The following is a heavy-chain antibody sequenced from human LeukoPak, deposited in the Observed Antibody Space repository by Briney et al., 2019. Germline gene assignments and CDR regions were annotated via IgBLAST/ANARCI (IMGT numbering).Heavy chain of an antibody. Sequence: GGSLRLSCAASGVTFSSYAMSWVRQAPGKGLDWVSTISVIGGTTYYADSVKGRFTISRDDSKNTLYLQMDSLRAEDTALYYCAATRGVMPYHFDYWGQGTLVTVSS. J-gene: IGHJ4*02. V-gene: IGHV3-23*01. D-gene: IGHD3-16*01. CDR2: ISVIGGTT. CDR3: AATRGVMPYHFDY. CDR1: GVTFSSYA.